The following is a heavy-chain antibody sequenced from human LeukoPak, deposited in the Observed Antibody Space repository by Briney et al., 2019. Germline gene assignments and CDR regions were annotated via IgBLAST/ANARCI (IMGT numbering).Heavy chain of an antibody. CDR3: AKDYDFWSGYFDY. CDR1: GFTFSSYG. CDR2: ISYDGSNK. V-gene: IGHV3-30*18. J-gene: IGHJ4*02. D-gene: IGHD3-3*01. Sequence: AGGSLRLSCAASGFTFSSYGKHWVRQAPGKGLEWVAVISYDGSNKYYADSVKGRFTISRDNSKNTLYLQMNSLRAEDTAVYYCAKDYDFWSGYFDYWGQGTLVTVSS.